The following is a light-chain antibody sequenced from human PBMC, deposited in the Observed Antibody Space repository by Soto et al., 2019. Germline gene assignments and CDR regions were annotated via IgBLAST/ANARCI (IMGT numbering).Light chain of an antibody. CDR2: QAS. CDR3: QQYNYYRWT. J-gene: IGKJ1*01. V-gene: IGKV1-5*03. CDR1: QSIRRF. Sequence: DIQMTQSPSSLSASVGDRVTITCRASQSIRRFLAWYQQKPGKAPKLLIYQASNLESGVPSRFSGSGSGTEFTLTTSSLQPDDLAVYYCQQYNYYRWTFGQGPKVDIX.